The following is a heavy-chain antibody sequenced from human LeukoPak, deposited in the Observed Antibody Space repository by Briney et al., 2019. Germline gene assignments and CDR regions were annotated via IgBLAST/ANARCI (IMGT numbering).Heavy chain of an antibody. CDR2: IRYDGSEK. CDR3: AKIGAAGSWNYFDY. CDR1: GFSFSSYA. Sequence: GGSLRLSCAASGFSFSSYAMHWVRQAPGKGLEWVAYIRYDGSEKYYVDSVKGRFTISRDNSKNTVYLQMNSLRPEDTAVYYCAKIGAAGSWNYFDYWGQGTLVTVSS. J-gene: IGHJ4*02. D-gene: IGHD6-13*01. V-gene: IGHV3-30*02.